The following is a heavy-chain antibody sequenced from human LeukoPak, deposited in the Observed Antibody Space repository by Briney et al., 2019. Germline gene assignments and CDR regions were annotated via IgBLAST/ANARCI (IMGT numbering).Heavy chain of an antibody. CDR3: ARDTSPLGFDY. D-gene: IGHD2/OR15-2a*01. V-gene: IGHV3-30*04. J-gene: IGHJ4*02. Sequence: GGSLRLSCAASGFTFSSYVMHWVRQAPGKGLEWVAVISYDGSNKVYADSVKGRFTISRDNSKNTLYLQMNSLRAKDTAVYYCARDTSPLGFDYWGQGTLVTVSS. CDR1: GFTFSSYV. CDR2: ISYDGSNK.